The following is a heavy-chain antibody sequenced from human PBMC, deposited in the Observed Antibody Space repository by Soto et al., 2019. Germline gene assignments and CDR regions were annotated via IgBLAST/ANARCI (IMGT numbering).Heavy chain of an antibody. Sequence: SETLSLTCSVSGGSINTFYWSWVRQPAGKGLEWIGRIFSSGSTSFNPSLESRVAMSVDTSKNHFSLNLSSVTASDTAVYYCAPLSVSLSGPYGIHVWGQGTTVTVSS. J-gene: IGHJ6*02. V-gene: IGHV4-4*07. D-gene: IGHD2-15*01. CDR1: GGSINTFY. CDR3: APLSVSLSGPYGIHV. CDR2: IFSSGST.